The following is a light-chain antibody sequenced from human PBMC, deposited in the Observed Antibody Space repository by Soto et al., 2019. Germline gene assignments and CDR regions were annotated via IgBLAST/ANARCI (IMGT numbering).Light chain of an antibody. CDR1: SGHSSYA. CDR2: LNSDGSH. CDR3: QTWGTGIRV. Sequence: QPVLTQSPSASASLGASVKLTCTLSSGHSSYAIAWHQQQPEKGPRYLMKLNSDGSHSKGDGIPDCFSGSSSGAERYLTISRLQSEDEADYYCQTWGTGIRVFGGGTKLTVL. J-gene: IGLJ3*02. V-gene: IGLV4-69*01.